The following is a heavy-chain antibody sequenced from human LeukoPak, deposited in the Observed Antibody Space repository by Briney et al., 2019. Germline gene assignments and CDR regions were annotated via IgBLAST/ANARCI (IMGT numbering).Heavy chain of an antibody. J-gene: IGHJ6*03. Sequence: PSETLSLTCTVSGGFISIYYWNWIRQPAGKRLEWIGRIFTSGITNYNPSLKSRVTMSVDTSKNQFSLNLSSVTAADTAVYYCARESSGSYYNPQGYMDVWGKGTTVTVSS. D-gene: IGHD3-10*01. CDR1: GGFISIYY. CDR2: IFTSGIT. V-gene: IGHV4-4*07. CDR3: ARESSGSYYNPQGYMDV.